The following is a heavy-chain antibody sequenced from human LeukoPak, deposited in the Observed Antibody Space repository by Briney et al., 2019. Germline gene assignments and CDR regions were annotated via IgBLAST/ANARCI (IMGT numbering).Heavy chain of an antibody. Sequence: GGSLRLSCAASGFTSSSYSMNWVRQAPGKGLEWVSAISGSGGSTYYADSVKGRFTISRDNSKNTLYLQMNSLRAEDTAVYYCANPEGYYYDSSGYHTPVVDYWGQGTLVTVSS. J-gene: IGHJ4*02. D-gene: IGHD3-22*01. CDR1: GFTSSSYS. V-gene: IGHV3-23*01. CDR2: ISGSGGST. CDR3: ANPEGYYYDSSGYHTPVVDY.